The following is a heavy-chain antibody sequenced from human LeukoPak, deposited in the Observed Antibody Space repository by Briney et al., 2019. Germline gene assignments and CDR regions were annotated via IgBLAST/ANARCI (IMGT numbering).Heavy chain of an antibody. CDR3: ARVCSNTSCWGAFDI. D-gene: IGHD2-2*01. Sequence: GGFLRLSCAASGFTFSDYYMNWIRQAPGKGLEWVSYISSSGSSIYYADSVKGRFTSSRDNAKNSLYLQMNSLRAEDTAVYYCARVCSNTSCWGAFDIWGQGTMVTVSS. J-gene: IGHJ3*02. V-gene: IGHV3-11*04. CDR2: ISSSGSSI. CDR1: GFTFSDYY.